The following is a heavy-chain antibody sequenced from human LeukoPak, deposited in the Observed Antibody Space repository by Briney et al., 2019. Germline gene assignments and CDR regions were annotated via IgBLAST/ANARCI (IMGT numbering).Heavy chain of an antibody. CDR1: GFTFSSYS. D-gene: IGHD3-10*01. Sequence: GRSLRLSCAASGFTFSSYSMNWVRQAPGKGLEWVSSISSSSSYIYYADSVKGRFTISRDNAKNSLYLQMNSLTAEDTAMYYCVRASHPGGWFDPWGQGTLVTVSS. CDR2: ISSSSSYI. V-gene: IGHV3-21*01. J-gene: IGHJ5*02. CDR3: VRASHPGGWFDP.